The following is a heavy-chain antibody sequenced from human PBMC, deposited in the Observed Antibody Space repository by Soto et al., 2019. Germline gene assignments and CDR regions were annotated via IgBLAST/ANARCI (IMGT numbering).Heavy chain of an antibody. Sequence: GGSLRLSCAASGFTFSSYAMSWVRQAPGKGLEWVSAISGSGGSTYYADSVKGRFTISRDNSKNTLYLQMNSLRAEDTAVYYCAKDLYYDSSGYYEAPDAFDVWGQGTMVIVSS. J-gene: IGHJ3*01. CDR2: ISGSGGST. CDR1: GFTFSSYA. CDR3: AKDLYYDSSGYYEAPDAFDV. V-gene: IGHV3-23*01. D-gene: IGHD3-22*01.